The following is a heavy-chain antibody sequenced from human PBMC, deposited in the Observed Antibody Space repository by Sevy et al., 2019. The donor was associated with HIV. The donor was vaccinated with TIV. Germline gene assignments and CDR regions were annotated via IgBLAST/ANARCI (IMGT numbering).Heavy chain of an antibody. CDR2: ISYDGSDK. V-gene: IGHV3-30*18. CDR1: GFTFSSFG. D-gene: IGHD3-10*01. CDR3: AKDGPPYYTSGSYMYYFDY. Sequence: GGSLRLSCAASGFTFSSFGMHWVRQVPGKGLEWVSFISYDGSDKRYVDSVKGRFTISRDSSKNTLYLQMNSLRGGDTGVYYRAKDGPPYYTSGSYMYYFDYWGQGALVTVSS. J-gene: IGHJ4*02.